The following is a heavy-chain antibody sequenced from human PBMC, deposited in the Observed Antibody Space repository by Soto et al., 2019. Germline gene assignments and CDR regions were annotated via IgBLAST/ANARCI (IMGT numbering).Heavy chain of an antibody. V-gene: IGHV4-59*01. J-gene: IGHJ4*02. CDR2: IYYLGST. CDR1: GGSMSEYF. CDR3: ARDGYDGSGSPYPAY. D-gene: IGHD3-10*01. Sequence: SETLSLTCSVPGGSMSEYFWRWIRQSPGKGLEWIGYIYYLGSTDYNPSLKSRVTISVDTSKRQFSLRLTSVTAAGTAVYYCARDGYDGSGSPYPAYWGPGTQVTVSS.